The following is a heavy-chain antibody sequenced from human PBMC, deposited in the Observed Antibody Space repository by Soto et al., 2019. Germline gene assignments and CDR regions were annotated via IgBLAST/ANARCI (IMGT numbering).Heavy chain of an antibody. CDR2: IIPIFGTA. Sequence: QVQLVQSGAEVKKPGSSVKVSCKASGGTFSSYAISWVRQAPGQGLEWMGGIIPIFGTANYAQKFRGRVTITADESTSTAYMELSSLRSEDTAVYYCARYCSSTSCYEDRSVIYYYYYGMDVWGQGTTVTVSS. J-gene: IGHJ6*02. CDR1: GGTFSSYA. CDR3: ARYCSSTSCYEDRSVIYYYYYGMDV. D-gene: IGHD2-2*01. V-gene: IGHV1-69*01.